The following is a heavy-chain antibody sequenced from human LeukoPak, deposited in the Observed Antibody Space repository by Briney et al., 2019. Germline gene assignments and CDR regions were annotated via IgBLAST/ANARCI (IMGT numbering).Heavy chain of an antibody. J-gene: IGHJ5*02. CDR2: ITYDGSNK. V-gene: IGHV3-30-3*01. D-gene: IGHD6-19*01. CDR3: ARRRFRSGWYNWFDP. Sequence: GGSLRLSCAASGFTFSSYAMHWVRQAPGKGLEWVAVITYDGSNKYYADSVKGRFTISRDNSKNTLYLQMNSLRAEDTAVYYCARRRFRSGWYNWFDPWGQGTLVTVSS. CDR1: GFTFSSYA.